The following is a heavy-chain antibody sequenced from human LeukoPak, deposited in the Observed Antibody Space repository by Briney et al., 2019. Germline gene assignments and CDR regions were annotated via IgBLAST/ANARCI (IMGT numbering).Heavy chain of an antibody. CDR1: GFTFSSYA. CDR2: ITSSSSTI. CDR3: AAIAAAFP. Sequence: GGSLRLSCAASGFTFSSYAMNWVRQAPGKGLEWVSYITSSSSTIYYADSVKGRFTISRDNARNSLYLQMNSLRVEDTAVYYCAAIAAAFPWGQGTLVTVSS. J-gene: IGHJ5*02. V-gene: IGHV3-48*01. D-gene: IGHD6-13*01.